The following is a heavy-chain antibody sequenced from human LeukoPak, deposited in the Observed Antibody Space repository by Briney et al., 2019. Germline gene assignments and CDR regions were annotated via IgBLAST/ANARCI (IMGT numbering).Heavy chain of an antibody. CDR1: GGSISSHY. CDR3: ARFYSKYVGFDY. V-gene: IGHV4-59*11. J-gene: IGHJ4*02. D-gene: IGHD4-11*01. Sequence: SETLSLTCTVSGGSISSHYWSWIRQPPGKGLEWIGYIYYSGSTNYNPSLKSRVTISVDTSKTQLSLKLSSVTAADTAVYYCARFYSKYVGFDYWAREPWSPSPQ. CDR2: IYYSGST.